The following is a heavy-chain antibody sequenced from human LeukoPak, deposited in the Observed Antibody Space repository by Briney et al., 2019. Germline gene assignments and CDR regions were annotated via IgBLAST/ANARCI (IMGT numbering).Heavy chain of an antibody. CDR3: ARSLITIFGVVTHFDY. CDR1: GGTLSSYA. D-gene: IGHD3-3*01. J-gene: IGHJ4*02. V-gene: IGHV1-69*05. CDR2: IIPIFGTA. Sequence: EASVKVSCKASGGTLSSYAISWVRQAPGQGLEWMGGIIPIFGTANYAQKFQGRVTITTDESTSTAYMELSSLRSEDTAVYYCARSLITIFGVVTHFDYWGQGTLVTVSS.